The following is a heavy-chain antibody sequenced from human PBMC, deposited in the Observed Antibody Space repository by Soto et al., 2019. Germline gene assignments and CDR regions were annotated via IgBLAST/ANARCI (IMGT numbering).Heavy chain of an antibody. CDR2: ISDDGSNK. J-gene: IGHJ5*02. D-gene: IGHD3-10*01. V-gene: IGHV3-30*18. CDR3: ANDRECDHNKVCPQGS. CDR1: GFRFSGYG. Sequence: GGSRRLSCAASGFRFSGYGMHWVRQAPGKGLEWLAAISDDGSNKYYGDSVKGRFTISRDNSKNTLYLQINSLRAEDTAVSYCANDRECDHNKVCPQGSWGQGTQVTVSS.